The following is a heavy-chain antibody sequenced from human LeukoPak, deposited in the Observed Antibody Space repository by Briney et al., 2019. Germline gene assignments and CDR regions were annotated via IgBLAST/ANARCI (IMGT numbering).Heavy chain of an antibody. CDR2: ISGSGDST. CDR1: GFTFSYYA. CDR3: AKDFGTVGATTFHD. D-gene: IGHD1-26*01. Sequence: GGSLRLSCAAFGFTFSYYAMSWVRQAPGKGLEYVSAISGSGDSTYYADSVKGRFTISRDNSNSTLYLQMNSLRAGDTAVYYCAKDFGTVGATTFHDWGQGTLVTVSS. V-gene: IGHV3-23*01. J-gene: IGHJ4*02.